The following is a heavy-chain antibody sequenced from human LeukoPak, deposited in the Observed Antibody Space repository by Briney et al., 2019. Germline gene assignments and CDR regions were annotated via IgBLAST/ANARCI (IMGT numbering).Heavy chain of an antibody. CDR1: GGSISSSSYY. Sequence: SETLSLTCTVSGGSISSSSYYWGWIRQPPGKGLEWIGSIYYSGSTYYNPSLKSRVTISVDTSKNQFSLKLSSVTAADTAVYYCARVCLEWLSPYYMDVWGKGTTVTVSS. V-gene: IGHV4-39*07. D-gene: IGHD3-3*01. J-gene: IGHJ6*03. CDR3: ARVCLEWLSPYYMDV. CDR2: IYYSGST.